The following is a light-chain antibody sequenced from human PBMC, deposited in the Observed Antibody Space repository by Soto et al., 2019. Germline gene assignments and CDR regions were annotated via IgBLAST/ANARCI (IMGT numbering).Light chain of an antibody. J-gene: IGKJ5*01. V-gene: IGKV1-39*01. Sequence: DIQMTQSPSSLSASVGDIVTITFRASQSISRHLNWYQKKTGKSPKLLINIASSLQSGVPSRLSGSGSGTDFTITISNLQTEDFATYYCQQTYSTTQPFGQGTRLEIK. CDR3: QQTYSTTQP. CDR1: QSISRH. CDR2: IAS.